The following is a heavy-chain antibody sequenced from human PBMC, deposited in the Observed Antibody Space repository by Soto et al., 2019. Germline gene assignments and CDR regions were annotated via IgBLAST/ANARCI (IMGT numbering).Heavy chain of an antibody. D-gene: IGHD3-10*01. Sequence: QVQLVESGGGVVQPGRSLRLSCAASGFTFSSYGMHWVRQAPGKGLEWVAVISYDGSNKYYADSVKGRFTISRDNSKNTLYLQMNSLRAEDTAVYYCAKDLELLWFGELLHNIPDVWGQGTTVTVSS. J-gene: IGHJ6*02. CDR3: AKDLELLWFGELLHNIPDV. V-gene: IGHV3-30*18. CDR1: GFTFSSYG. CDR2: ISYDGSNK.